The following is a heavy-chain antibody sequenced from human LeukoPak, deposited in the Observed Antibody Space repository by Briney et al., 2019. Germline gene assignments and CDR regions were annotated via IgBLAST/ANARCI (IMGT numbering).Heavy chain of an antibody. J-gene: IGHJ4*02. CDR1: GYTFTAYD. V-gene: IGHV1-8*01. CDR3: ARANDDGSGKNDLDY. D-gene: IGHD3-10*01. CDR2: MNPNSGNT. Sequence: GASVNVSCKASGYTFTAYDINWVRQATGQGLEWMGWMNPNSGNTGYAQKFQGRVTMTRNTSMSTAYVELNSLRSEDTAVYYCARANDDGSGKNDLDYWGQGTLVTVSS.